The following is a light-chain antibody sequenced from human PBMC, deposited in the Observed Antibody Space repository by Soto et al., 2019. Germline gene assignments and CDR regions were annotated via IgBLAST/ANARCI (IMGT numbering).Light chain of an antibody. V-gene: IGKV3-15*01. J-gene: IGKJ4*01. CDR2: AAT. CDR1: QGVSNN. Sequence: IVLTQSPGTLSVSRGARATLSFRAIQGVSNNCLAWYQQQPGQXPRPXXXAATTRATGIQVRLSGSGSGKEFTLIISSLQSEDVGVYYCKQYDNWPPKTFGGGTKVDIK. CDR3: KQYDNWPPKT.